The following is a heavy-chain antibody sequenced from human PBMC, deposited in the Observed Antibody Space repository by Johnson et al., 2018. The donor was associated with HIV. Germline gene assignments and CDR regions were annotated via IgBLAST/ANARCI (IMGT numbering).Heavy chain of an antibody. Sequence: VQVVESGGGLVQPGGSLRLSCAASGFTVSSNYMSWVRQAPGKGLEWVSVIYSGDSTYYADSVKGRFTISRDNSKNTLYLQMNSLRAEDTAVYYCTRLPSGYSRDAFDIWGQGTMVTVSS. D-gene: IGHD5-18*01. CDR1: GFTVSSNY. CDR2: IYSGDST. V-gene: IGHV3-66*04. J-gene: IGHJ3*02. CDR3: TRLPSGYSRDAFDI.